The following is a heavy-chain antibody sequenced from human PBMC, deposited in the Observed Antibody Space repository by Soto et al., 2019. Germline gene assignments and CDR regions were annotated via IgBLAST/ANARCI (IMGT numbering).Heavy chain of an antibody. D-gene: IGHD1-1*01. J-gene: IGHJ4*02. V-gene: IGHV1-3*01. CDR1: GYSFTVYA. Sequence: VSVNVSCKASGYSFTVYAIHWVRQAPGQRLEWMGWINAGNGKTKYSQNFQGRVTITRDTSASTAYMELSSLRSEDTAVYYCARGRWTQTATDYYLDYWGQGTLVTVSS. CDR3: ARGRWTQTATDYYLDY. CDR2: INAGNGKT.